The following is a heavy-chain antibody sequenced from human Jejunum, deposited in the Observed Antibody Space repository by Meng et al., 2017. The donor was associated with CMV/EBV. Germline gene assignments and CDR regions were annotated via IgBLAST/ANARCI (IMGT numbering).Heavy chain of an antibody. D-gene: IGHD2-8*01. CDR1: GFSLSSSGAS. V-gene: IGHV2-5*01. Sequence: TFTGFSLSSSGASVGWVRQTPGKAPEWLALIYWNGDHRYSPSLKDRLTVTRATSKNQVVLTMTDMAPVDTATYFCAHCNGVCFFDYWGPGTLVTVSS. J-gene: IGHJ4*02. CDR3: AHCNGVCFFDY. CDR2: IYWNGDH.